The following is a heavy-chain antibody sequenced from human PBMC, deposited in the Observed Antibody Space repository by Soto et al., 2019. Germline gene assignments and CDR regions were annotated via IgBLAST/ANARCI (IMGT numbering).Heavy chain of an antibody. V-gene: IGHV3-30*18. CDR1: GFTFSSYG. Sequence: PVGSLRPSCAASGFTFSSYGMHWVRQAPGKGLEWVAVISYDGSNKYYADSVKGRVTISRGNAMNTLYLQMNSLRAEDTAVYYCAKDSGSYYGSDVWGQGTTVTVSS. J-gene: IGHJ6*02. CDR3: AKDSGSYYGSDV. D-gene: IGHD3-10*01. CDR2: ISYDGSNK.